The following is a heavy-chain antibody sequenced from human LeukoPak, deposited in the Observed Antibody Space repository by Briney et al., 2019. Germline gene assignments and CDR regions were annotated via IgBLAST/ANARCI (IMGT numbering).Heavy chain of an antibody. V-gene: IGHV3-48*01. CDR1: GFTFSSYS. D-gene: IGHD1-20*01. CDR2: ISSGSRTI. Sequence: GGSLRLSCAASGFTFSSYSMNWVRQAPGKGMEWVSYISSGSRTIYYADSVKGRFTVSRDNAKNSLYLQMNSLRAGDTAVYYCARESITGHRDFDYWGQGTLVTASS. CDR3: ARESITGHRDFDY. J-gene: IGHJ4*02.